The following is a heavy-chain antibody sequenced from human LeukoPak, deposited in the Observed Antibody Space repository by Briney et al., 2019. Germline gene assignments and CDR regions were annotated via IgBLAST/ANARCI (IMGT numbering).Heavy chain of an antibody. CDR1: GFTFSNYW. V-gene: IGHV3-7*04. CDR2: IKQDGSEK. Sequence: AGSLRLSCAASGFTFSNYWLSWVRQAPGKGLEWVANIKQDGSEKYYVDSVKGRFTIFRDNAKNSLYLQMNSLRAEDTAVYYCAGDGYYGSAYDYWGQGTLVTVSS. D-gene: IGHD3-10*01. CDR3: AGDGYYGSAYDY. J-gene: IGHJ4*02.